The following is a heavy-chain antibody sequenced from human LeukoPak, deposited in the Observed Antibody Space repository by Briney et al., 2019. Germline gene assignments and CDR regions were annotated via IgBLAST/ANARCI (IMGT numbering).Heavy chain of an antibody. CDR2: ISAYNGNT. D-gene: IGHD2-15*01. Sequence: GASVKVSCKASGYTFTSYGISWVRQAPGQGLEWMGWISAYNGNTNYAQKLQGRVTMTTDTSTSTAYMELRSLRSDDTAVYYCARDDELGYCSGGSCRPFDYWGQGTLVTVSS. CDR3: ARDDELGYCSGGSCRPFDY. V-gene: IGHV1-18*01. J-gene: IGHJ4*02. CDR1: GYTFTSYG.